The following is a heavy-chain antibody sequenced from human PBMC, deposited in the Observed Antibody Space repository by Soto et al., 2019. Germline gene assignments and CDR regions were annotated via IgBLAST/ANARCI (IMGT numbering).Heavy chain of an antibody. CDR2: INHSGST. D-gene: IGHD3-3*01. CDR1: GGSFSGYY. V-gene: IGHV4-34*01. Sequence: SETLSLTCAVYGGSFSGYYWSWIRQPPGKGLEWIGEINHSGSTNYNPSLKSRVTISVDTSKNQFSLKLSSVTAADTAVYYCARVRFLEWPTYYYYGMDVWGQGTTVTVSS. J-gene: IGHJ6*02. CDR3: ARVRFLEWPTYYYYGMDV.